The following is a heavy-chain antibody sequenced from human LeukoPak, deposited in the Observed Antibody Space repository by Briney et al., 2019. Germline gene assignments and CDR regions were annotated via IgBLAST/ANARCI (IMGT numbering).Heavy chain of an antibody. Sequence: GGSLRLSCAVSGFTFRGYEMNWVRQAPGKGLEWVASNSSRSSYIDYADSVKGRFTISRDNAKNSLYLHMNSLRAEDTAVYYCARIRGYSYGNLNTYLDYWGEGTLVTVST. CDR2: NSSRSSYI. J-gene: IGHJ4*02. D-gene: IGHD5-18*01. CDR3: ARIRGYSYGNLNTYLDY. V-gene: IGHV3-21*01. CDR1: GFTFRGYE.